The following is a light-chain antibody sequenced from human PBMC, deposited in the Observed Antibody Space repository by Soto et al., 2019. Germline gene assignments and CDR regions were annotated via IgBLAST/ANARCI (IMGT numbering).Light chain of an antibody. V-gene: IGKV2-28*01. CDR2: LGS. CDR3: KQAPQTPPYT. Sequence: DVVMTQSPLSLPVTPGESASISCRSSQSLLQSNGYNYVDWYLQKPGQSPQLLIYLGSLRASGVPDRVSGSGSGNDFTLKISRMEAEDVGVYYCKQAPQTPPYTFGQGTKVEIK. J-gene: IGKJ2*01. CDR1: QSLLQSNGYNY.